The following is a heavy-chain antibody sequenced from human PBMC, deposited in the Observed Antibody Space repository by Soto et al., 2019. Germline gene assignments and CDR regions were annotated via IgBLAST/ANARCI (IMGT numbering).Heavy chain of an antibody. V-gene: IGHV6-1*01. Sequence: SQTLSLTCAISGDSVSSNTASWNWIRQSPSRGLEWLGRTYFRSKWYNDYAVSVKSRIIINPDTYNNQVSLQLNSVTPEDTAVYFCAKGDNLGPKTGYAFDPWGQGSMVTVSS. D-gene: IGHD5-12*01. CDR2: TYFRSKWYN. J-gene: IGHJ5*02. CDR3: AKGDNLGPKTGYAFDP. CDR1: GDSVSSNTAS.